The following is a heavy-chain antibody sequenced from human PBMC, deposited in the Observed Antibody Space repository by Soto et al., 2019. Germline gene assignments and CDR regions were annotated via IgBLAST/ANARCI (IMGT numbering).Heavy chain of an antibody. CDR2: ISSNGGST. CDR1: GFTFSSYA. V-gene: IGHV3-64D*08. D-gene: IGHD3-10*01. J-gene: IGHJ6*02. Sequence: GGSLRLSCSASGFTFSSYAMHWVRQAPGKGLEYVSAISSNGGSTYYADSVKGRFTISRDNSKNTLYLQMSSLRAEDTAVYYCVKEGYYGSGSYYGMDVWGQGTTVTVSS. CDR3: VKEGYYGSGSYYGMDV.